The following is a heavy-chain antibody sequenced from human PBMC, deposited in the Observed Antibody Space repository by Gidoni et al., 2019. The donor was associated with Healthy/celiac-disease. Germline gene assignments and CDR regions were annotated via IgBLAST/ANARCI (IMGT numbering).Heavy chain of an antibody. Sequence: VQLQESGPGLVKPSETLSLTCTVSGDSGNHHSWSWIRQPPGKGLEWIGFVRHTGKAKYSPSMETRVTMSVDTSKNQFSLNMRSVTAADTAVYYCARNGKEVIKNLPSYYYGMDVWGQGTTVSVSS. J-gene: IGHJ6*02. CDR3: ARNGKEVIKNLPSYYYGMDV. CDR1: GDSGNHHS. D-gene: IGHD2-21*01. CDR2: VRHTGKA. V-gene: IGHV4-59*02.